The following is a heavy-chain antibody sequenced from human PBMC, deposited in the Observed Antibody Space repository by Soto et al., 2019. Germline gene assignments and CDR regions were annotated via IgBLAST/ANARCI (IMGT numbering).Heavy chain of an antibody. J-gene: IGHJ3*02. D-gene: IGHD6-19*01. Sequence: HPGGSLRLSCAASGFTFSSYWMSWVRQAPGKGQEWVANIKQDGSEKYYVDSVKGRFTISRDNAKNSLYLQMNSLRAEDTAVYYCARDLSVGFGSGWYEDAFDIWGQGTMVTVSS. CDR3: ARDLSVGFGSGWYEDAFDI. CDR1: GFTFSSYW. V-gene: IGHV3-7*01. CDR2: IKQDGSEK.